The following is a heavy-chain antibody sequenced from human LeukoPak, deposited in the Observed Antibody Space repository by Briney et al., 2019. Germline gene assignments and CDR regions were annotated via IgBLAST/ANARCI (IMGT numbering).Heavy chain of an antibody. CDR3: ARKRYCSGGSCYSAAFDI. D-gene: IGHD2-15*01. Sequence: GASVKVSCKASGYIFTRYGISWVRQAPGQGLEWMGWISAHYGNTNYAQKFQDRVTMTTDTSTNTAYMELRSLRPDDTAVYYCARKRYCSGGSCYSAAFDIWGQGTMVTVSS. J-gene: IGHJ3*02. CDR1: GYIFTRYG. V-gene: IGHV1-18*04. CDR2: ISAHYGNT.